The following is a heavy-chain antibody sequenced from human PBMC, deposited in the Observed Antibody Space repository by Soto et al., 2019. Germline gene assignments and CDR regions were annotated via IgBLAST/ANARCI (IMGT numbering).Heavy chain of an antibody. V-gene: IGHV3-74*01. CDR1: GGTFSGYW. CDR3: ARSCCGEQNWFDP. CDR2: IYGDGTTT. D-gene: IGHD4-17*01. Sequence: EVQLVKSGGDLVQPGGSLRLSCAASGGTFSGYWMHWVRRVPGKGLVWVSRIYGDGTTTTYADSVQGRFTISRDTGKNTVYLQMNSLRVDDTGVYFCARSCCGEQNWFDPWGQGTLVTVSS. J-gene: IGHJ5*02.